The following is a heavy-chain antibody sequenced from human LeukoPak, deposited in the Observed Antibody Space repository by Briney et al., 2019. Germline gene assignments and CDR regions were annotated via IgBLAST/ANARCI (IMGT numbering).Heavy chain of an antibody. CDR1: GGSISSYY. J-gene: IGHJ3*02. CDR2: IYYSGST. Sequence: TSETLSLTCTVSGGSISSYYWSWIRQPPGKGLEWVGYIYYSGSTNYPHSIKSRVNISVATSKNQFSLKLSSVTAADTAVYYCARAGLDGYSYGYGVAFDIWGQGTMVTDSS. D-gene: IGHD5-18*01. CDR3: ARAGLDGYSYGYGVAFDI. V-gene: IGHV4-59*01.